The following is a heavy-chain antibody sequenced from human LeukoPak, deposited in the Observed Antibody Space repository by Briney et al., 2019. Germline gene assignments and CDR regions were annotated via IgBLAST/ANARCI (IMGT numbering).Heavy chain of an antibody. D-gene: IGHD5-12*01. CDR3: ARVTRYDDYADY. CDR2: IHYSGST. CDR1: GGSISSYY. V-gene: IGHV4-59*01. J-gene: IGHJ4*02. Sequence: PSETLSLTCTVSGGSISSYYWSWIRQPPGKGLEWIGYIHYSGSTNYNPSLKSRVTISVDTSKNQFSLKLSSVTAADTAVYFCARVTRYDDYADYWGQGTLVTVSS.